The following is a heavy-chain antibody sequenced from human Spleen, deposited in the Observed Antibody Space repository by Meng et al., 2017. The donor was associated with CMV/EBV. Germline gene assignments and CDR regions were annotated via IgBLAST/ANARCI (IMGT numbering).Heavy chain of an antibody. J-gene: IGHJ4*02. CDR1: GYTFTTYD. V-gene: IGHV1-2*02. Sequence: ASVKVSCKASGYTFTTYDIHWVRQAPGQGLEWMGWIHPHRGDTNYAQQFQGRVTLTRDTSINTGYMELTRLTSDDTAVYYCARDNNWGPDYWGQGTLVTVSS. D-gene: IGHD7-27*01. CDR3: ARDNNWGPDY. CDR2: IHPHRGDT.